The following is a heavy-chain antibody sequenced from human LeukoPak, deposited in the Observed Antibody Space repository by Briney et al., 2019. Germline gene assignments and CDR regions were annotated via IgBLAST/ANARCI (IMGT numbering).Heavy chain of an antibody. Sequence: GGSLRLSCAASEFTFSSYWMSWVRQAPGKGLEWVANIKQDGGQIYYLESVKGRFTVCRDNAKNSLYLQMNSLRAEDTAVYYCARLGARQMLEYWGQGTLVTVSS. CDR2: IKQDGGQI. CDR1: EFTFSSYW. D-gene: IGHD4-17*01. V-gene: IGHV3-7*01. CDR3: ARLGARQMLEY. J-gene: IGHJ4*02.